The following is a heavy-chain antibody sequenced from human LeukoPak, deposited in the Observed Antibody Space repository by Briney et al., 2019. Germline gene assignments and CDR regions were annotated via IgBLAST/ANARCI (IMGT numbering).Heavy chain of an antibody. Sequence: PGGSLRLSCAASGFTFSDYYMSWIRQAPGKGLEWVSYISSSGSTIYCADSVKGRFTISRDNAKHSLYLQMNSLRAEDTAVYYCARDYRPTSSNYDFWSGYYKDYYYYGMDVWGQGTTVTVSS. D-gene: IGHD3-3*01. V-gene: IGHV3-11*01. CDR3: ARDYRPTSSNYDFWSGYYKDYYYYGMDV. J-gene: IGHJ6*02. CDR2: ISSSGSTI. CDR1: GFTFSDYY.